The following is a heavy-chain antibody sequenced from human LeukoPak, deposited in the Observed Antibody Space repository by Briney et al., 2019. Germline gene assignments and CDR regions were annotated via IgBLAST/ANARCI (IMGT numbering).Heavy chain of an antibody. D-gene: IGHD5-18*01. J-gene: IGHJ4*03. CDR3: ARGRGAYTATSTFGTYHFDH. V-gene: IGHV3-7*01. Sequence: GGSLRLSCAASGFTFSSYWMSWVRQAPGKGLEWVANIKQDGSEKYYVDSVKGRFTISRDNAKNSLYLQMNSLRAEDTAVYYCARGRGAYTATSTFGTYHFDHWGQGTLGTVSS. CDR1: GFTFSSYW. CDR2: IKQDGSEK.